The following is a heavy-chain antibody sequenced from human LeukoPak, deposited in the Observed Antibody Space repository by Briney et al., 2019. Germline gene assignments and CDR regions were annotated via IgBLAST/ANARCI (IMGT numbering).Heavy chain of an antibody. J-gene: IGHJ4*02. CDR3: ASLAITFGGVIVFDY. CDR1: GFTFSSYA. CDR2: ISYDGSNK. D-gene: IGHD3-16*02. Sequence: GGSLRLSCAASGFTFSSYAMHWVRQAPGKGLEWVAVISYDGSNKYYADSVKGRFTISRDNSKNTLYLQMNSLRAEDTAVYYCASLAITFGGVIVFDYWSQGTLVTVSS. V-gene: IGHV3-30-3*02.